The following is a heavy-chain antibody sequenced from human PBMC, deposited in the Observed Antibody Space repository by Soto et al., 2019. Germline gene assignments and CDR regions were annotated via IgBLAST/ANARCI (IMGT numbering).Heavy chain of an antibody. D-gene: IGHD1-1*01. V-gene: IGHV3-30-3*01. CDR3: ARGTDY. Sequence: QVQLVESGGGVVQPGKSLRLSYAASGFTFSMYFMHWVRRAPDKGLEWVAVISDDGSNKYYADSVKGRFTISRDNSKNTLYLQMNSLRAEDTAVYYCARGTDYWGVGTLVTVSS. CDR2: ISDDGSNK. J-gene: IGHJ4*02. CDR1: GFTFSMYF.